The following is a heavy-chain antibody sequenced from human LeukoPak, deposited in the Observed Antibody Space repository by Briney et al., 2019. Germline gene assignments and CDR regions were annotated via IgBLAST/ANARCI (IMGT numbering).Heavy chain of an antibody. V-gene: IGHV3-7*05. CDR3: ARLSQQSYAWVGD. Sequence: GGSLRLSCVASKFTFSNYWMSWVRQAPGKGLEWVANIKYDGSEKYYVDSVKGRFTVSRDNAKNSLYLQMNSLRVEDTAVYYCARLSQQSYAWVGDWGQGTLVTVSS. J-gene: IGHJ4*02. CDR2: IKYDGSEK. CDR1: KFTFSNYW. D-gene: IGHD2-2*01.